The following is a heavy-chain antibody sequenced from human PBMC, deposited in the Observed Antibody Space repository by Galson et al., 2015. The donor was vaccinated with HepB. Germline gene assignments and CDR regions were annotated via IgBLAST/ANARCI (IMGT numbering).Heavy chain of an antibody. J-gene: IGHJ3*02. Sequence: SLRLSCAASGFTFSSYSMNWVRQAPGKGLEWVAVISYDGSNKYYADSVKGRFTISRDNSRNTLYLQMNSLRAEDTAVYYCAKDFYYEGAFDIWGQGTMVTVSS. CDR3: AKDFYYEGAFDI. V-gene: IGHV3-30*18. CDR1: GFTFSSYS. CDR2: ISYDGSNK. D-gene: IGHD3-22*01.